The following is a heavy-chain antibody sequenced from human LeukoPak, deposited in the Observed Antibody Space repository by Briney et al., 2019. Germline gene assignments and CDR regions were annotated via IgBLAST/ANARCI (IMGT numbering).Heavy chain of an antibody. CDR1: GYSFTDYS. CDR3: ARIAIPGRHYFDP. V-gene: IGHV1-2*02. CDR2: INPNTGGT. Sequence: EASVKVSCKASGYSFTDYSMHWVRQAPGQGLEWMGWINPNTGGTDYAQEFRGRVTMTRDTSISTAYMELSRLRSDDTAVYYCARIAIPGRHYFDPWGQGTLVTVSS. J-gene: IGHJ5*01. D-gene: IGHD2-15*01.